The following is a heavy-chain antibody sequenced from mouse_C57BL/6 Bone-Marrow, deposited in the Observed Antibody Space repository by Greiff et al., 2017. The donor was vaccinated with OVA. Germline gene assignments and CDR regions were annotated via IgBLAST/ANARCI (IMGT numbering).Heavy chain of an antibody. CDR3: AKLDYWYFDV. CDR1: GFTFSSYG. CDR2: ISSGGSYT. Sequence: EVQRVESGGDLVKPGGSLKLSCAASGFTFSSYGMSWVRQTPDKRLEWVATISSGGSYTYYPDSVKGRFTISRDNAKNTLYLQMSSLKSEDTAMYYCAKLDYWYFDVWGTGTTVTVSS. V-gene: IGHV5-6*01. J-gene: IGHJ1*03.